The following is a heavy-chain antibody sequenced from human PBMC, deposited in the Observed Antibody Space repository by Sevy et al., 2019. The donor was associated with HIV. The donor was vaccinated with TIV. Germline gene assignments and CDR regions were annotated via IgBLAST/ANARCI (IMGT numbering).Heavy chain of an antibody. Sequence: GGSLRLSCATSGFTFSRYWMSWVRQAPGKVLQWVANIKHDGSEKFYVDSVKGRFTISRDNANDSLYLQMNSLRAEDTAVYYCARGTTVTDALDYWGQGTLVTVSS. CDR1: GFTFSRYW. CDR3: ARGTTVTDALDY. J-gene: IGHJ4*02. D-gene: IGHD4-17*01. V-gene: IGHV3-7*01. CDR2: IKHDGSEK.